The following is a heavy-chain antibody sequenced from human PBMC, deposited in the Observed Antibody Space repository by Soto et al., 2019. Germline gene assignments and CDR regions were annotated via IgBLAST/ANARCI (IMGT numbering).Heavy chain of an antibody. CDR2: ISAYNGNT. Sequence: ASVKVSCKASGYTFTSYGISWVRQAPGKGLEWMRWISAYNGNTNYAQKLQGRVTMTTDTSTSTAYMELRSLRSDVSAVYSDARVYYYVSGPGYWGQGTLVTVSS. D-gene: IGHD3-10*01. J-gene: IGHJ4*02. CDR1: GYTFTSYG. V-gene: IGHV1-18*01. CDR3: ARVYYYVSGPGY.